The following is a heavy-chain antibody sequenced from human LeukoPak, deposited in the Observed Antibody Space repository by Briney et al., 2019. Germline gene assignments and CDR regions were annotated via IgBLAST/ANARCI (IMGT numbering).Heavy chain of an antibody. V-gene: IGHV3-30*18. CDR1: GFTFSSYG. Sequence: PGGSLRLSCAASGFTFSSYGMHWVRQAPGKGLEWVAVISYDGSNKYYADSVKGRFTISRDNSKNTLYLQMNSLRAEDTAAYYCAKVPVSYCSSTSCPYFDYWGQGTLVTVSS. CDR3: AKVPVSYCSSTSCPYFDY. J-gene: IGHJ4*02. D-gene: IGHD2-2*01. CDR2: ISYDGSNK.